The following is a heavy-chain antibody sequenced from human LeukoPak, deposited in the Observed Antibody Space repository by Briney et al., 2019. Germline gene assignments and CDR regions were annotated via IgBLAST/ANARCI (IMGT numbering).Heavy chain of an antibody. V-gene: IGHV3-21*06. D-gene: IGHD5-18*01. Sequence: GGSLRLSCAASGFTLSSYYMNWVRQAPGKGLEWVSSISGASSYISYADSVKGRFTISRDNAKNSLYLQMNSLRAEDTAVYYCARDPGGNTYGRYFDYWGQGTLVTVSS. CDR1: GFTLSSYY. CDR2: ISGASSYI. J-gene: IGHJ4*02. CDR3: ARDPGGNTYGRYFDY.